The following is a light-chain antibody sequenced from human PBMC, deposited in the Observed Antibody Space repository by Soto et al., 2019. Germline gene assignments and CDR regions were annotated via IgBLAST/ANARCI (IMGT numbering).Light chain of an antibody. Sequence: ASQMTQSPASLSISVGDRVTITCRASQGISIDVAWYQQKPGKAPRLLIYGASSLASGVPSRFSGSGSGTDFTLTISSLQSEDFAAYYCLQDDNYPYTFGQGTKLEIK. CDR2: GAS. CDR1: QGISID. CDR3: LQDDNYPYT. V-gene: IGKV1-6*01. J-gene: IGKJ2*01.